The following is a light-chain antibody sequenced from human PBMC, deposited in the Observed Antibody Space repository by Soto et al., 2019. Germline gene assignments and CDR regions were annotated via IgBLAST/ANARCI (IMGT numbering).Light chain of an antibody. V-gene: IGLV2-23*02. Sequence: QSALTQPASVSGSPGQSITISCTGTSSDVGSYNLVSWYQQHPGKAPKLMIYEVSKRPSGVSNRFSGSKSGNTASLTNSALQAEDEADYYCCSYAGSSTYVVFGGGTKLTVL. CDR2: EVS. CDR1: SSDVGSYNL. CDR3: CSYAGSSTYVV. J-gene: IGLJ2*01.